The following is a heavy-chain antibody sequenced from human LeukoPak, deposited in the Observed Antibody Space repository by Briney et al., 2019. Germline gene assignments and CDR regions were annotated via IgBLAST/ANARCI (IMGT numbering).Heavy chain of an antibody. CDR2: INPNSGGT. CDR3: ARGIPVAGLYYFDY. CDR1: GYTFTGYY. D-gene: IGHD6-19*01. V-gene: IGHV1-2*02. J-gene: IGHJ4*02. Sequence: ASVKVSCKASGYTFTGYYMHWVRQAPGQGLEWMGWINPNSGGTNYAQKFQGRVTMTRDTSISTAYMELSRLRSDDTAVYYCARGIPVAGLYYFDYWGQGTLVTLSS.